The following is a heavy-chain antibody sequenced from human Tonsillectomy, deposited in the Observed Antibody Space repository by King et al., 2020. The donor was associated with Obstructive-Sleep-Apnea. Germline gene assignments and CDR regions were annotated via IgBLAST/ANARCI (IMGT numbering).Heavy chain of an antibody. CDR3: ARIAQVAVAAFDI. CDR1: GFTFSSYW. J-gene: IGHJ3*02. CDR2: TKQDGSEK. D-gene: IGHD6-19*01. V-gene: IGHV3-7*03. Sequence: VQLVQSGGGLVQPGGSLRLSCAASGFTFSSYWMSWVRQGPGKGLKWVANTKQDGSEKYYADSVKGRFTISRDNAKNSLYLQMKSLRAEDTAVYYCARIAQVAVAAFDIWGQGTMVTVSS.